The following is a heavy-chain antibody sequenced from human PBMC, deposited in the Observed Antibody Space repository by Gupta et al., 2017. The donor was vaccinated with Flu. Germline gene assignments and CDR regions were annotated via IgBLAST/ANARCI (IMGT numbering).Heavy chain of an antibody. CDR3: ARDSRFLEWLLYVTRFDY. Sequence: MNWVRQAPGKGLEWVSSISSSSSYIYYADSVKGRFTISRDNAKNSLYLQMNSLRAEDTAVYYCARDSRFLEWLLYVTRFDYWGQGTLVTVSS. J-gene: IGHJ4*02. CDR2: ISSSSSYI. D-gene: IGHD3-3*01. V-gene: IGHV3-21*01.